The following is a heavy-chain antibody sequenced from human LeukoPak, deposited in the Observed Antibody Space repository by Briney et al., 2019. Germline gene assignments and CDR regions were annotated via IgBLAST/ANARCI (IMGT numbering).Heavy chain of an antibody. CDR3: ARTVGYCSSTSCSRENFDY. CDR2: ISYDGSNK. Sequence: GRSLRLSCAASGFTFSSYAMHWVRQAPGKGLEWVAVISYDGSNKYYAYSVKGRFTISRDNSKNTLYLQMNSLRAEDTAVYYCARTVGYCSSTSCSRENFDYWGQGTLVTVSS. J-gene: IGHJ4*02. D-gene: IGHD2-2*01. V-gene: IGHV3-30-3*01. CDR1: GFTFSSYA.